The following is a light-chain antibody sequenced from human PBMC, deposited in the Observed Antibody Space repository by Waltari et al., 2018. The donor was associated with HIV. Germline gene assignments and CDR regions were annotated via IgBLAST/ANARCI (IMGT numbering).Light chain of an antibody. J-gene: IGLJ1*01. CDR2: DVS. V-gene: IGLV2-11*01. CDR1: SSDVGGYNY. CDR3: CSFAARRYF. Sequence: QSALTQPRSVSGSPGQSVTISCTGTSSDVGGYNYVSWYRHHPGKAPQLIIFDVSKRPSGVPDRFSGSKSGNTASLTISGLQADDEADYYCCSFAARRYFFATGNKVTVL.